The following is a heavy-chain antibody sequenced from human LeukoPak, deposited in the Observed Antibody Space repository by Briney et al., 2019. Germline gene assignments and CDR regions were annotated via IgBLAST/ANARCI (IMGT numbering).Heavy chain of an antibody. V-gene: IGHV3-43*02. CDR1: GFTFDDYA. Sequence: QSGGSLRLSCAASGFTFDDYAMHWVRQAPGKGLEWVSLNSGDGGSTYYADSVKGRFTISRDNSKNSLYLQMNSLRTEDTALYYCAKDRSSGYYYGDLDYWGQGTLVTVSS. D-gene: IGHD3-22*01. CDR2: NSGDGGST. J-gene: IGHJ4*02. CDR3: AKDRSSGYYYGDLDY.